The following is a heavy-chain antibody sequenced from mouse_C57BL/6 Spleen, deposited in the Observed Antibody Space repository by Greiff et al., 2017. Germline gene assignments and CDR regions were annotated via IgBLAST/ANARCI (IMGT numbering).Heavy chain of an antibody. V-gene: IGHV1-26*01. J-gene: IGHJ2*01. D-gene: IGHD2-1*01. CDR2: INPNNGGT. CDR3: AREGVSVFDY. Sequence: VQLQQSGPELVKPGASVKISCKASGYTFTDYYMNWVKQSHGKSLEWIGDINPNNGGTSYNQKFKGKATLTVDKSSSTAYMELRSLTSEDSAVYYCAREGVSVFDYWGQGTTLTVSS. CDR1: GYTFTDYY.